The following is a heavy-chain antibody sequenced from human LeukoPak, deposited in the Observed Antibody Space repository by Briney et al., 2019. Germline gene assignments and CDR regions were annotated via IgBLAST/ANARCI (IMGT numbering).Heavy chain of an antibody. CDR3: AKDQRGITMIVVGILGAFDI. Sequence: GGSLRLSCAASGFTFSNYAMSWVRQAPGKGLEWVSAISGSGGSTYYADSVKGRFTISRDSSKNTLYPQMNSLRAEDTAVYYCAKDQRGITMIVVGILGAFDIWGQGTMVTVSS. V-gene: IGHV3-23*01. D-gene: IGHD3-22*01. CDR2: ISGSGGST. J-gene: IGHJ3*02. CDR1: GFTFSNYA.